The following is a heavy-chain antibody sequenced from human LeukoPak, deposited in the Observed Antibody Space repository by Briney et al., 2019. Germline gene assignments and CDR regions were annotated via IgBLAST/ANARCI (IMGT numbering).Heavy chain of an antibody. CDR2: IKSKTDGGTT. CDR1: GFTFSNAW. J-gene: IGHJ4*02. Sequence: PGGSLRLSCAASGFTFSNAWMSWVRQAPGKGLEWVGRIKSKTDGGTTDYVAPVKGRFTISRDDSKNTLYLQMNSLRAEDTAVYYCARLPLSYDSSGYYGGIPTEYFDYWGQGPLVTVSS. V-gene: IGHV3-15*01. CDR3: ARLPLSYDSSGYYGGIPTEYFDY. D-gene: IGHD3-22*01.